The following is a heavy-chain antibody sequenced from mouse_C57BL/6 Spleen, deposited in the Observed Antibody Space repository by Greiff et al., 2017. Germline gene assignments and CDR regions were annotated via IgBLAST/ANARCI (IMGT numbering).Heavy chain of an antibody. V-gene: IGHV1-59*01. CDR1: GYTFTSYW. CDR2: IDPSDSYT. CDR3: AREDGNLFAY. D-gene: IGHD2-1*01. J-gene: IGHJ3*01. Sequence: VQLQQPGAELVRPGTSVKLSCKASGYTFTSYWMHWVKQRPGQGLEWIGVIDPSDSYTNYNQKFKGKATLTVDTSSSTAYMQLSSLTSADSAVYYCAREDGNLFAYWGQGTLVTVSA.